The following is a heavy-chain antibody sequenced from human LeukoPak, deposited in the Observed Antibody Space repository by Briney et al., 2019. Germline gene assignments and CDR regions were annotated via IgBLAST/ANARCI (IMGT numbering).Heavy chain of an antibody. J-gene: IGHJ4*02. V-gene: IGHV4-59*01. CDR2: IYYSGST. Sequence: SETLSLTCTVSGGSISSYYWSWIRQPPGKGLEWIGYIYYSGSTNYNPSLKSRVTISVDTSKNQFSLKLSSVTAADTAVYYCARTTYYYDSSGYYGYWGQGTLVTVYS. D-gene: IGHD3-22*01. CDR3: ARTTYYYDSSGYYGY. CDR1: GGSISSYY.